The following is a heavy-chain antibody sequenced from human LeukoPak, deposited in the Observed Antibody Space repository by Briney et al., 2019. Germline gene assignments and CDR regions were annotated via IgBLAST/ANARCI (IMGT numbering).Heavy chain of an antibody. CDR2: MNPNSGNT. CDR1: GYTFTSYD. D-gene: IGHD3-22*01. V-gene: IGHV1-8*01. Sequence: RGASVKVSCKASGYTFTSYDIDWVRQATGQGLEWMGWMNPNSGNTGYAQKFQGRVTMTRNTSISTAYMELSSLRSEDTAVYYCARNYYDSSGGDYWGQGTLVTVSS. J-gene: IGHJ4*02. CDR3: ARNYYDSSGGDY.